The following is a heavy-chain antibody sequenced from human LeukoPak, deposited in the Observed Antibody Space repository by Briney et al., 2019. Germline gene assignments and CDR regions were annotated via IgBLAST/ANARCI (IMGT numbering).Heavy chain of an antibody. CDR1: GGSISSYY. CDR3: ARGISITMDDAPDWYFDL. D-gene: IGHD3-10*01. CDR2: IYTSGST. J-gene: IGHJ2*01. V-gene: IGHV4-4*07. Sequence: SETLSLTCTVSGGSISSYYWSWIRQPAGKGLEWIGRIYTSGSTNYNPSLKSRVTISVDTSKNQFSLKLSSVTAADTAMYYCARGISITMDDAPDWYFDLWGRGTLVTVSS.